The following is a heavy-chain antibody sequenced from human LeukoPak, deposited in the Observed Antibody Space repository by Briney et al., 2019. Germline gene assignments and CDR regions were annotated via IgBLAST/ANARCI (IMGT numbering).Heavy chain of an antibody. J-gene: IGHJ4*02. CDR3: ARAPDCAIIFDS. D-gene: IGHD2-21*02. CDR2: INGSGGST. CDR1: GFTFSSYP. V-gene: IGHV3-23*01. Sequence: GGSLRLSCAASGFTFSSYPVSWVRQAPGKGLEWVAVINGSGGSTYYADSVKGRFTISRDNSNNTLYLQMNSLRAEDTAVLYCARAPDCAIIFDSWGQGTLVTVSS.